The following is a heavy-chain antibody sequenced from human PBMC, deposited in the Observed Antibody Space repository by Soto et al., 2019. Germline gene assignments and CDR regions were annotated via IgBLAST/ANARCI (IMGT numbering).Heavy chain of an antibody. Sequence: EVQLVESGGGLVQPGGSLRLSCAASGFTFSSYEMNWVRQAPGKGLVWVSYISSSGSTIYYADSVKGRFTISRDNAKNSLYLQMNSLRAEDTAVYYCARGPELRFLEWLSRGYYYYGMDVWGQGTTVTVSS. D-gene: IGHD3-3*01. J-gene: IGHJ6*02. CDR1: GFTFSSYE. CDR3: ARGPELRFLEWLSRGYYYYGMDV. V-gene: IGHV3-48*03. CDR2: ISSSGSTI.